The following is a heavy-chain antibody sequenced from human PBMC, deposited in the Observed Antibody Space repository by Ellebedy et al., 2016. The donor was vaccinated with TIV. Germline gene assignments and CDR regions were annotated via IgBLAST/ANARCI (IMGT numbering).Heavy chain of an antibody. CDR3: AKDFDGYYYKPVDY. J-gene: IGHJ4*02. Sequence: PGGSLRLSCAASGFTFSSYAMSWVRQAPGRGLEWVSSISGSGGSTNYADSVKGRFTISRDNTKNTLYLQMNSLRAEDTAVYYCAKDFDGYYYKPVDYWGQGTLVTVSS. V-gene: IGHV3-23*01. CDR2: ISGSGGST. D-gene: IGHD3-3*01. CDR1: GFTFSSYA.